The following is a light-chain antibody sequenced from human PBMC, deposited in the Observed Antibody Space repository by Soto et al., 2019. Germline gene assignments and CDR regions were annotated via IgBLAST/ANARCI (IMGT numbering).Light chain of an antibody. Sequence: QSVLTQPRSVPGSPGQSVTISCTGTSSDVGGYNYVSWYQQHPGKAPKLMIYDVSKRPSGVPDRFSGSKSGNTASLTISGLQAEDEADYYCCSYAGSYDVVFGGGTKLTVL. J-gene: IGLJ2*01. V-gene: IGLV2-11*01. CDR3: CSYAGSYDVV. CDR2: DVS. CDR1: SSDVGGYNY.